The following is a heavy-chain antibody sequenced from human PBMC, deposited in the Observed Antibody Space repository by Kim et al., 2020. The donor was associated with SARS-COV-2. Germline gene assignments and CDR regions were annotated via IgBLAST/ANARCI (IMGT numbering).Heavy chain of an antibody. CDR1: GYSFSNYW. CDR2: IYPGDSDT. Sequence: GKSLKISCKGSGYSFSNYWIGRVRQMPGKGLEWMGIIYPGDSDTRYSPAFQGQVTISVDKSISTAYLQWSSLKASDTAIYYCARHPGYSWYLFWGQGTLVTVS. J-gene: IGHJ4*02. V-gene: IGHV5-51*01. CDR3: ARHPGYSWYLF. D-gene: IGHD6-13*01.